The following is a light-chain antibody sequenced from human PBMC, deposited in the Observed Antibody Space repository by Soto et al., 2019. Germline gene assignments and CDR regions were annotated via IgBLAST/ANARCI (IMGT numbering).Light chain of an antibody. V-gene: IGLV2-14*01. CDR2: DVS. J-gene: IGLJ1*01. Sequence: QSALTQPASVSGSPGQSITISCTGTSSDVGGYNFVSWYQQHPGKAPKLIISDVSNRPSGVSTRFSGSKSGNTASLTISGLQAEDEADYYCSSYTSINTHVFGTWTKLTVL. CDR1: SSDVGGYNF. CDR3: SSYTSINTHV.